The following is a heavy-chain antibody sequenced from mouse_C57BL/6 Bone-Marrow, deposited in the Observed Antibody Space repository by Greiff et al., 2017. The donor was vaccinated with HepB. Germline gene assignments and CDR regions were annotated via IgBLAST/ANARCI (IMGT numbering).Heavy chain of an antibody. V-gene: IGHV14-4*01. D-gene: IGHD2-3*01. Sequence: EVKLMESGAELVRPGASVKLSCTASGFNIKDDYMHWVKQRPEQGLEWIGWIDPENGDTEYASKFQGKATITADTSSNTAYLQRSSLTSEDTAVYYCIHDGYYGMDYWGQGTSVTVSS. J-gene: IGHJ4*01. CDR3: IHDGYYGMDY. CDR2: IDPENGDT. CDR1: GFNIKDDY.